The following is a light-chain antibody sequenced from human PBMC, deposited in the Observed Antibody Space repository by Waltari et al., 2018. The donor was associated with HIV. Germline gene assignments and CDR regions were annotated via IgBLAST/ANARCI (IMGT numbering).Light chain of an antibody. Sequence: QSVVTQPPSVSGTPGQRVTISCSGSSSNIGGHYVYWYQQVSGTAPKLLIYNNSQRPSGVPDRFSGSKSGTSAALAISGLRSEDEADYYCATWDGSLNGRVFGGGTKLTVL. CDR1: SSNIGGHY. V-gene: IGLV1-47*01. CDR3: ATWDGSLNGRV. CDR2: NNS. J-gene: IGLJ3*02.